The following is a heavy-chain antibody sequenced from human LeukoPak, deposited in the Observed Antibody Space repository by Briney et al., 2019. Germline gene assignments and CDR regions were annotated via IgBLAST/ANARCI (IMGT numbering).Heavy chain of an antibody. CDR1: GFTFNSYS. V-gene: IGHV3-21*04. Sequence: GGSLRLSCAASGFTFNSYSMNWVRQAPGKGLEWVSSISGSNSYIYYADSMKGRFTISRDNSKNTLYLQMNSLRVEDTAVFYCAKDDAWLQYNYWGQGTLVTVSS. CDR2: ISGSNSYI. J-gene: IGHJ4*02. D-gene: IGHD5-24*01. CDR3: AKDDAWLQYNY.